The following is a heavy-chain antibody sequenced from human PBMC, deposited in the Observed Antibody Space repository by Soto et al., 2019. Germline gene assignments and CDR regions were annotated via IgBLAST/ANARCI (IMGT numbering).Heavy chain of an antibody. Sequence: QVQLVESGGGVVQPGRSLRLSCAASDFTFSSYVMHWVRQAPGKGLEWVARISYDGNYKYYADSVKGRFTISRDTSKNKLLLQMNSLKAEDTAVYYCAKDRGRYCSGGTGLLFDDWGQGTLVIVSS. CDR2: ISYDGNYK. V-gene: IGHV3-30*18. D-gene: IGHD2-15*01. CDR3: AKDRGRYCSGGTGLLFDD. CDR1: DFTFSSYV. J-gene: IGHJ4*02.